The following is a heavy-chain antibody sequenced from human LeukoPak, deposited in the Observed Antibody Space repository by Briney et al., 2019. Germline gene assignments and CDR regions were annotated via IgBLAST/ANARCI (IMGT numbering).Heavy chain of an antibody. J-gene: IGHJ3*01. Sequence: HGGSLRLSCAVSGFRFGSDWMSWVRQAPGKGLEWVANISPDGSEKFYVDSVKGRFTISRDNGKNSLYLQLNSLRADDTAVYYCARYYDPPVGDAFDLWGQGTMVTVSS. CDR1: GFRFGSDW. CDR2: ISPDGSEK. D-gene: IGHD3-16*01. CDR3: ARYYDPPVGDAFDL. V-gene: IGHV3-7*01.